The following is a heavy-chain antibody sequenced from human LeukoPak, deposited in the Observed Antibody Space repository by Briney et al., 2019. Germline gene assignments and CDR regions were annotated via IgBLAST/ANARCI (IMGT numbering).Heavy chain of an antibody. J-gene: IGHJ6*03. D-gene: IGHD1-26*01. CDR1: GFTFSSYN. Sequence: GGSLRLSCAASGFTFSSYNMNWVRQAPGKGVEWVSSITSGSSYIYYADSVKGRFTISRDNAKNSVYLQMNSLRAEDTAVYYCARDPYSGSYGNYYYYFMDVWGKGTTVTISS. CDR2: ITSGSSYI. CDR3: ARDPYSGSYGNYYYYFMDV. V-gene: IGHV3-21*01.